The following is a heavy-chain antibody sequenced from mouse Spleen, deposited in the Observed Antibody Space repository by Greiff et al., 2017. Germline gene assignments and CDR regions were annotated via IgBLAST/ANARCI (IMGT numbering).Heavy chain of an antibody. CDR2: IYPGNGDT. CDR3: ARGGYDYDETGFAY. J-gene: IGHJ3*01. CDR1: GYTFTSYN. Sequence: LQQPGAELVKPGASVKMSCKASGYTFTSYNMHWVKQTPGQGLEWIGAIYPGNGDTSYNQKFKGKATLTADKSSSTAYMQLSSLTSEDSAVYYCARGGYDYDETGFAYWGQGTLVTVSA. D-gene: IGHD2-4*01. V-gene: IGHV1-12*01.